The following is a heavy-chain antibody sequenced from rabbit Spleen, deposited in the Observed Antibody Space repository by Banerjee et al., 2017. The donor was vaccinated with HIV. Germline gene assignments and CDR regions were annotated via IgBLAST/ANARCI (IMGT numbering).Heavy chain of an antibody. Sequence: QSLEESGGGLVKPGASLTLTCKASGFSFSSGYDMCWVRQAPGKGLEWIACIYAGSSGNTYYASWAKGRFTISKTSSTTVTLQMTSLTVADTATYFCARDTGTSFSTYGMDLWGPGTLVTVS. CDR3: ARDTGTSFSTYGMDL. CDR1: GFSFSSGYD. D-gene: IGHD8-1*01. CDR2: IYAGSSGNT. V-gene: IGHV1S40*01. J-gene: IGHJ6*01.